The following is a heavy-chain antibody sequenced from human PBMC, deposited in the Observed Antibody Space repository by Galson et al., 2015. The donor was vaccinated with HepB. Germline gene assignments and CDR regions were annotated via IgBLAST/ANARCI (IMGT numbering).Heavy chain of an antibody. CDR3: ARGRTTVWSFDF. CDR2: ISGYNGYT. V-gene: IGHV1-18*01. D-gene: IGHD2-2*01. J-gene: IGHJ4*02. Sequence: SVKVSCKASGYTFAYGVTWVRQAPGQGLACMGWISGYNGYTKSAEKFQGRVTMTTDTSTNTAYMELRSLTSDDTAVYYCARGRTTVWSFDFWGQGTLVTVSS. CDR1: GYTFAYG.